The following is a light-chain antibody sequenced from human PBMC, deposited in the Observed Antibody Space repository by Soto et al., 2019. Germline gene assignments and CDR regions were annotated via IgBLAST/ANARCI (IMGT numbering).Light chain of an antibody. Sequence: DIVMTQSPLSLPVTPGEPASISCRSSQNILHSNGYNYLDWYLQRPGQSPQLLMYLASNRAPGVPDRFRGSGSGTDFTLKISRVEAEDVGLYYCVHALQTPPWTFGQGTKVEIK. V-gene: IGKV2-28*01. CDR2: LAS. CDR3: VHALQTPPWT. CDR1: QNILHSNGYNY. J-gene: IGKJ1*01.